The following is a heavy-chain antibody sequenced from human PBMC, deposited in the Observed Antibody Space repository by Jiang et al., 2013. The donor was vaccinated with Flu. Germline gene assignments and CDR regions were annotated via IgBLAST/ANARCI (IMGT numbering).Heavy chain of an antibody. CDR2: IYWDDDK. Sequence: SLTTSGVGVGWIRQPPGKALEWLALIYWDDDKRYSPSLKNXLTLTKDTPKNQVVLTMTTMDPVDTATYYCVNLEDRALTKPIAYWGQGTLVTVSS. J-gene: IGHJ4*02. D-gene: IGHD3-22*01. CDR1: SLTTSGVG. CDR3: VNLEDRALTKPIAY. V-gene: IGHV2-5*02.